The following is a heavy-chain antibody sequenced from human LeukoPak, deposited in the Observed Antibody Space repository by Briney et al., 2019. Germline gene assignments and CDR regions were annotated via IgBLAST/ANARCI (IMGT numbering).Heavy chain of an antibody. CDR2: IIPFFGTA. J-gene: IGHJ4*02. CDR1: GGTFSSYA. CDR3: ARSGSSGWYREFDY. Sequence: SVKVSCKASGGTFSSYALSWVRQPPGPGLEWLGRIIPFFGTANYAQKCQGRVTITTDESTSTAYMELSSLRSEDTAVYYCARSGSSGWYREFDYWGQGTLVTVSS. D-gene: IGHD6-19*01. V-gene: IGHV1-69*05.